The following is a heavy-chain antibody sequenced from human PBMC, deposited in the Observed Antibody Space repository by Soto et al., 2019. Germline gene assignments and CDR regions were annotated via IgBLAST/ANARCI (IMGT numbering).Heavy chain of an antibody. CDR2: ISYSGST. CDR3: PRSQRGVSKGVIRAFDY. CDR1: GPSFRPYY. D-gene: IGHD2-8*01. V-gene: IGHV4-59*08. J-gene: IGHJ4*02. Sequence: QVQLQESGPGLVKPSETLSLTCTVFGPSFRPYYWSWIRETPGKGLEWVGYISYSGSTNFHPSLESRATMALDRSMNQSSLSLSSVTAADTAVYYCPRSQRGVSKGVIRAFDYWGQGTLVAVSS.